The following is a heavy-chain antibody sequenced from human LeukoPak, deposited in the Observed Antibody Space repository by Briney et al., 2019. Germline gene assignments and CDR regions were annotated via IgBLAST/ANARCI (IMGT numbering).Heavy chain of an antibody. CDR3: ARGNRGSLGRYYYYYMDV. Sequence: SSETLSLTCTVSGGSISSYYWTWIRQPAGKGLEWVGRIYTSGSTNYNPSLKSRVTMSVDTSKNQFSLKLSSVTAADTAVYYCARGNRGSLGRYYYYYMDVWGKGTTVTVSS. D-gene: IGHD1-26*01. CDR1: GGSISSYY. V-gene: IGHV4-4*07. J-gene: IGHJ6*03. CDR2: IYTSGST.